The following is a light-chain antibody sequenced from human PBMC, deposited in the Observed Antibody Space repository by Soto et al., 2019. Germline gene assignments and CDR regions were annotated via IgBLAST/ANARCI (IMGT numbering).Light chain of an antibody. CDR1: SSNLGAGYD. V-gene: IGLV1-40*01. CDR2: ANN. Sequence: QSVLTQPPSVSGAPGQGVTISCTGSSSNLGAGYDVHWYQQLPGAAPKLLIYANNKRPSAVLDRFSGSKSGTSASLAITGLQAEDEADYYCQSYDNSLSGSWVFGGGTKLTVL. CDR3: QSYDNSLSGSWV. J-gene: IGLJ3*02.